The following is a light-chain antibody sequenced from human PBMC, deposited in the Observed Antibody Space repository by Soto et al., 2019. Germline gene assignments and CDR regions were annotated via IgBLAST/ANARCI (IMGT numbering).Light chain of an antibody. CDR1: QSVSSNY. J-gene: IGKJ4*01. CDR2: GAS. V-gene: IGKV3-20*01. CDR3: QQYGSSPLT. Sequence: EIVVTQSPGTLSLSPGERATLSCRASQSVSSNYLAWYQQKPGQAPRLLIYGASSRAAGIPDRISGSGSGRDFSLTISRLEPEDFVVYHCQQYGSSPLTFGGGTKVEIK.